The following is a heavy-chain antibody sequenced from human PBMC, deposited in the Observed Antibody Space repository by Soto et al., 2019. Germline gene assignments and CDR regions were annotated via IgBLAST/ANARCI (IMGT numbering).Heavy chain of an antibody. CDR3: ATERLRYYDFWSGRKNYYMDV. D-gene: IGHD3-3*01. CDR2: FDPEDGET. V-gene: IGHV1-24*01. CDR1: GYTLTELS. Sequence: LSASVKVSCKVSGYTLTELSMHWVRQAPGKGLEWMGGFDPEDGETIYAQKFQGRVTMTEDTSTDTAYMELSSLRSEDTAVYYCATERLRYYDFWSGRKNYYMDVWGEGTTVTVSS. J-gene: IGHJ6*03.